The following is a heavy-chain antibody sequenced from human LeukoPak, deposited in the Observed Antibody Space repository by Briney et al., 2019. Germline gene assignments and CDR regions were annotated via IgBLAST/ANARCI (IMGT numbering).Heavy chain of an antibody. CDR2: IYTSGST. V-gene: IGHV4-4*09. Sequence: SETLSLTCTVSGGSISSYYWSWIRQPPGKGLEWIGYIYTSGSTNYNPSLKSQVTISVDTSKNQFSLKLSSVTAADTAVYYCARQKTYYYDSSERDWFDPWGQGTLVTVSS. D-gene: IGHD3-22*01. J-gene: IGHJ5*02. CDR1: GGSISSYY. CDR3: ARQKTYYYDSSERDWFDP.